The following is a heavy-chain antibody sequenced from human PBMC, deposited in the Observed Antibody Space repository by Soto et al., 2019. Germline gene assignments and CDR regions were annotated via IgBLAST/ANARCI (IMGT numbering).Heavy chain of an antibody. D-gene: IGHD1-26*01. V-gene: IGHV3-30*18. CDR3: AKDRGSYYVDY. Sequence: QVQLVESGGGVVQPGRSLRLSCEASGFTFSSYGMHWVRQAPGKGLEWVAVISYDGSNKYYADSVKGRFTISRDNSKNTLYLQMNSLRAEDTAVYYCAKDRGSYYVDYWGQGTLVTVSS. J-gene: IGHJ4*02. CDR1: GFTFSSYG. CDR2: ISYDGSNK.